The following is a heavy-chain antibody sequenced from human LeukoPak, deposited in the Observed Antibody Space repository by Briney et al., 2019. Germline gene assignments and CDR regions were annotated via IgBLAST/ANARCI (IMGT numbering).Heavy chain of an antibody. CDR2: ISDSGST. CDR3: ARGRTPSRYRCLDY. V-gene: IGHV4-59*11. D-gene: IGHD1-26*01. J-gene: IGHJ4*02. Sequence: PSETLSLTCTVSGGPISSHYWSWIRQPPGQGLEWIGYISDSGSTNYNPSLKSRVTISVDTSMNQLSLKMNSVTAADTAMYYCARGRTPSRYRCLDYWGQGILVTVSS. CDR1: GGPISSHY.